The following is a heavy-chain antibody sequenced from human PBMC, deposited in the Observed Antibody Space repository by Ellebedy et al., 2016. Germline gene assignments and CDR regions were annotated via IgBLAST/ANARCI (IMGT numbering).Heavy chain of an antibody. D-gene: IGHD4-17*01. CDR1: GFTFRSYS. Sequence: GESLKISXAASGFTFRSYSMNWVRQAPGKGLEWVSTISAGSDITRLADSVKGRFTISRDSSKNSVYLRMNSLRVEDTAVYYCRQGHYADLWGQGTLVTVSS. CDR2: ISAGSDIT. CDR3: RQGHYADL. J-gene: IGHJ4*02. V-gene: IGHV3-23*01.